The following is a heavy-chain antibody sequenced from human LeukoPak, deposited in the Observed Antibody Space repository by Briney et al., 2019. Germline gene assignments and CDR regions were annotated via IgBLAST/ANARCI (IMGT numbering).Heavy chain of an antibody. J-gene: IGHJ6*03. D-gene: IGHD6-13*01. CDR2: IYYSGST. CDR1: GGSLRSHY. V-gene: IGHV4-59*11. CDR3: ARYVAAAGTGSGSYYYYYYMDV. Sequence: SETLSLTRTVSGGSLRSHYWSWIREPPGKGLEWIGYIYYSGSTNYNPSLKSRVTISVDTSKNQFSLKLSSVTAADTAVYYCARYVAAAGTGSGSYYYYYYMDVWGKGTTVTVSS.